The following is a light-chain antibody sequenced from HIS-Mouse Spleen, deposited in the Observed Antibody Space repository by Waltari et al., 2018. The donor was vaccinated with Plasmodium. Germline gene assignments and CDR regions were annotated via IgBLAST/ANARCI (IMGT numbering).Light chain of an antibody. CDR2: GAS. CDR3: QQYKNWSYT. Sequence: EIVMTQSPATLPVSPGERATLSCRASQSVSSNLAWYQQKHGQTPRLLIYGASTRATGIPARFSGSGSVTGFTLTISRLHSEEFAFYYCQQYKNWSYTFDPRTKVDIK. CDR1: QSVSSN. J-gene: IGKJ3*01. V-gene: IGKV3-15*01.